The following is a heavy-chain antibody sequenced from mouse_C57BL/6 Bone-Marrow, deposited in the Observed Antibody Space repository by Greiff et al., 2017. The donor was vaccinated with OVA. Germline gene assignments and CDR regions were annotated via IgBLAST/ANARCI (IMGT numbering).Heavy chain of an antibody. Sequence: QVQLLQPGAELVRPGASVKLSCKASGYTFTNYWMNWVKQRPGQGLEWIGEIYPSDGYTNYNEKFKGKATLTADKSSSTAYMQLSSLTSEDSAVYYCAGEECVTAYYCFDYWGQGTPVTVSS. CDR3: AGEECVTAYYCFDY. CDR2: IYPSDGYT. J-gene: IGHJ2*01. CDR1: GYTFTNYW. V-gene: IGHV1-69*02. D-gene: IGHD1-2*01.